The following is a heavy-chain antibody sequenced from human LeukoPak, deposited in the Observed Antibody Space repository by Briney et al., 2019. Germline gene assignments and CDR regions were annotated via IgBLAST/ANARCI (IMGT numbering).Heavy chain of an antibody. Sequence: PGGSLRLSCAASGFSFSTYAMSWVRQAPGKGLEWVSVIYSGANTYYADSVKGRFTISRDNSKNTLYLQMNSLRVEDTAVYYCARGFKYSTGWYYFDYWGQGTLVTVSS. CDR2: IYSGANT. V-gene: IGHV3-53*01. D-gene: IGHD6-19*01. J-gene: IGHJ4*02. CDR1: GFSFSTYA. CDR3: ARGFKYSTGWYYFDY.